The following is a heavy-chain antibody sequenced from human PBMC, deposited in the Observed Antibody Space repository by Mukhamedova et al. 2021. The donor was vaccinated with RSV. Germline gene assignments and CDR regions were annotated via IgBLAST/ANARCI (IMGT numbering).Heavy chain of an antibody. CDR2: IYPGDSDT. V-gene: IGHV5-51*01. D-gene: IGHD4-17*01. J-gene: IGHJ4*02. Sequence: VIYPGDSDTRYSPSFQGQVTISADKSVSTAFLQCSSLKASDSAMYYCARQRTVETEFDYWGQGTLVTVSS. CDR3: ARQRTVETEFDY.